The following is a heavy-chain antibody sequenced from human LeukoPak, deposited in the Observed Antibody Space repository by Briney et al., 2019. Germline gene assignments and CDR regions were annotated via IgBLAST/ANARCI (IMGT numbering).Heavy chain of an antibody. CDR2: ISAYNGNT. V-gene: IGHV1-18*01. J-gene: IGHJ4*02. CDR3: ARDSPTGDFWSGYYPPSFDY. CDR1: GYTFTSYG. Sequence: ASVKVSCKASGYTFTSYGISWVRQAPGQGLEWMGWISAYNGNTNYAQKLQGRVTMTTDTSTSTAYMELRSLRSDDTAVYYCARDSPTGDFWSGYYPPSFDYWGQGTLVTVSS. D-gene: IGHD3-3*01.